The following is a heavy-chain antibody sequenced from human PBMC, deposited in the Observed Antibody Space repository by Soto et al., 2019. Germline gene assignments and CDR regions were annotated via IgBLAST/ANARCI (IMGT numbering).Heavy chain of an antibody. CDR1: GGSISSGGYY. D-gene: IGHD3-22*01. CDR3: ARIPDYYDSSGYWSPYFDY. J-gene: IGHJ4*02. CDR2: IYYSGST. V-gene: IGHV4-31*03. Sequence: SETLSLTCTVSGGSISSGGYYWSWIRQHPGKGLEWIGYIYYSGSTYYNPSLKSRVTLSVDTSKNQFSLKVSSVTAADTAVYSCARIPDYYDSSGYWSPYFDYWGQGTLVTVSS.